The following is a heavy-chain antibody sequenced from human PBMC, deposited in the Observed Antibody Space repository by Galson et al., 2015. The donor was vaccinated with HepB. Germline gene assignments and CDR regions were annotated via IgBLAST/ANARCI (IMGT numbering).Heavy chain of an antibody. CDR2: IYSGGST. V-gene: IGHV3-53*04. CDR3: TLLQEHL. J-gene: IGHJ6*01. CDR1: GFTFRDYY. Sequence: SLRLSCAASGFTFRDYYMSWVRQAPGKGLEWVSVIYSGGSTYYADSVKGRFTISRHNSKNTLYLQMNSLHQGPIGLPPGTLLQEHLWG.